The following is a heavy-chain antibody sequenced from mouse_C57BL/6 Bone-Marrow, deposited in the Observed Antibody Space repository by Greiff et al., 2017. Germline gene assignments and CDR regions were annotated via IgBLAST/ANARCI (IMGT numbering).Heavy chain of an antibody. CDR1: GYTFTDYY. J-gene: IGHJ1*03. V-gene: IGHV1-76*01. CDR3: ASHYGYYGDFDV. CDR2: IYPGSGNT. Sequence: QVQLQQSGAELVRPGASVKLSCKASGYTFTDYYINWVKQRPGQGLEWIGRIYPGSGNTNYNEKFKGKATLTAETSSSTAYMQLSSLTSEDSAVYFCASHYGYYGDFDVWGTGTTVTVSS. D-gene: IGHD2-2*01.